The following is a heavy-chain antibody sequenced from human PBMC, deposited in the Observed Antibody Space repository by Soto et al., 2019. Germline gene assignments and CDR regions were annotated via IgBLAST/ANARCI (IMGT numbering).Heavy chain of an antibody. Sequence: EVQLLESGGGLVQPGGSLRLSCAASGFTFSSYAMSWVRQALGKGLEWVSAISGSGGSTYYADSVNGRFTISRDDSKNTLCLPMNSLRAEDTAVNYCANFHRFITMGRWDYVDYGGKGTLVTVCS. CDR3: ANFHRFITMGRWDYVDY. D-gene: IGHD3-10*01. CDR1: GFTFSSYA. CDR2: ISGSGGST. V-gene: IGHV3-23*01. J-gene: IGHJ4*02.